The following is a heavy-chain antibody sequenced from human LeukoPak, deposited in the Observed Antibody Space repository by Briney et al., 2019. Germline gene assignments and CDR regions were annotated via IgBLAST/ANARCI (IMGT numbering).Heavy chain of an antibody. CDR2: ISTASTTI. Sequence: GGSLRLSCAASGFSFTSYSMSWVRQAPGKGLEWLSYISTASTTIYYADSVKGRFTISRDNAKNSLYLQMNSLRAEDTAVYFCTRATQPQSRALTFDSWGQGTLVTVSS. D-gene: IGHD1-1*01. V-gene: IGHV3-48*01. J-gene: IGHJ5*01. CDR1: GFSFTSYS. CDR3: TRATQPQSRALTFDS.